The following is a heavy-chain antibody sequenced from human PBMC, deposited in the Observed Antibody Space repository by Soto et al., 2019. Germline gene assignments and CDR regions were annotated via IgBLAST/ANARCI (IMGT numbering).Heavy chain of an antibody. Sequence: GGSLRLSWAASGFTFSSYAMSWVRQAPGKGLEWVSAISGSGGSTYYADSVKGRFTISRDNSKNTLYLQMNSLRAEDTAVYYCAKDSYQYGSGFFPIPDYWGQGTLVTVSS. CDR1: GFTFSSYA. J-gene: IGHJ4*02. CDR3: AKDSYQYGSGFFPIPDY. D-gene: IGHD3-10*01. CDR2: ISGSGGST. V-gene: IGHV3-23*01.